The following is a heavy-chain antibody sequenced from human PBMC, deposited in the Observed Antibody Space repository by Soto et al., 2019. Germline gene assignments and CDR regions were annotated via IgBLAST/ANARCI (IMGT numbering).Heavy chain of an antibody. V-gene: IGHV4-39*01. CDR3: AIHGYGDYGYDY. Sequence: QLQLQESGPGLVKPSETLSLTCTVSGGSISSSSYYWGWIRQPPGKGLEWIGSIYSSGSTYYNPSLESRVTISVDTSKNQFSLKLSSVTAADTAVYYCAIHGYGDYGYDYWGQGNLGTVSS. D-gene: IGHD4-17*01. CDR2: IYSSGST. J-gene: IGHJ4*02. CDR1: GGSISSSSYY.